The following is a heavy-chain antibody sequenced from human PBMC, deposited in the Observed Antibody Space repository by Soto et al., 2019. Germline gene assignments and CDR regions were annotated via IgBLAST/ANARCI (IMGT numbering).Heavy chain of an antibody. V-gene: IGHV3-66*01. CDR2: IYSGGST. CDR1: GFTVSTNY. D-gene: IGHD1-1*01. CDR3: ARDKSTIRQDAFDI. J-gene: IGHJ3*02. Sequence: EVQLVESGGGLVQPGGSLRLSCAASGFTVSTNYMSWVRQAPGKGLEWVSVIYSGGSTYYADSVKGRLTIFRDNSKNTRYLQMNSLRAEDTAVYYCARDKSTIRQDAFDIWGQGTMVTVSS.